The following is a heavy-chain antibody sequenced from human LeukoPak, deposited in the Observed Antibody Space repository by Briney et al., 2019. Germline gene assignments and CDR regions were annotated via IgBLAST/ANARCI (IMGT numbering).Heavy chain of an antibody. CDR3: ARLVTVAAARYYYYGMDV. Sequence: ASVKVSCKASGYAFTSCYVHCVWQAPGQGLEWMGWINPNSGGTNYAQKFQGRVTMTRDTSISTAYMELSRLRSDDSAAYYCARLVTVAAARYYYYGMDVCGQGTTVTVSS. CDR1: GYAFTSCY. CDR2: INPNSGGT. V-gene: IGHV1-2*02. D-gene: IGHD2-15*01. J-gene: IGHJ6*01.